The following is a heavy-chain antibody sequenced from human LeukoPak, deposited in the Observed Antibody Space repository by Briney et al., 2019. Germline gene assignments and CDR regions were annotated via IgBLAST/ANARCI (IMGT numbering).Heavy chain of an antibody. V-gene: IGHV1-2*02. CDR1: GYTFTGYY. CDR2: INPISGGT. Sequence: ASVKVSCKASGYTFTGYYMHWVRQAPGQGLEWMGWINPISGGTNYAQKFQGRVTMTRDTSISTAYMELSRLRSDDTAVYYCARTYYYDSSGYYHYYYRMDVWGQGTTVTVFS. CDR3: ARTYYYDSSGYYHYYYRMDV. J-gene: IGHJ6*02. D-gene: IGHD3-22*01.